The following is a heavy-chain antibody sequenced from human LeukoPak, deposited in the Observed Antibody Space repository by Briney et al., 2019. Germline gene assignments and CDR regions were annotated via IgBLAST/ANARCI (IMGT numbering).Heavy chain of an antibody. CDR2: ISWNSGSI. CDR1: GFTFDDYA. Sequence: GGSLRLSCAASGFTFDDYAMHWVRQAPGKGLEWVSGISWNSGSIGYADSVKGRFTISRDDAKNSLYLQMNSLRAEDTALYYCAKAHVQGYFDYWGQGTLVTVSS. CDR3: AKAHVQGYFDY. J-gene: IGHJ4*02. V-gene: IGHV3-9*01.